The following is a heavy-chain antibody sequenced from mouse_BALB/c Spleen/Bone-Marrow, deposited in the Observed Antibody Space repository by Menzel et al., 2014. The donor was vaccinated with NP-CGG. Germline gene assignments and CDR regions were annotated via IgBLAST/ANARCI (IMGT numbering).Heavy chain of an antibody. CDR3: ARGGSSYGWYFDV. CDR2: IDPANGNT. D-gene: IGHD1-1*01. CDR1: GFDIKDTY. V-gene: IGHV14-3*02. J-gene: IGHJ1*01. Sequence: EVQLQESGAELVKPGASVKLSCTASGFDIKDTYMHWVKQRPEQGLEWIGRIDPANGNTKYDPKFQGKATITADTSSNTAYLQLSSLTSEDTDVYYCARGGSSYGWYFDVWGAGTTVTVSS.